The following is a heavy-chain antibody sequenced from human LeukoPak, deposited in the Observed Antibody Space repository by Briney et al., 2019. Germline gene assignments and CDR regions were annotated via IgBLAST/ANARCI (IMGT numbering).Heavy chain of an antibody. J-gene: IGHJ4*02. CDR3: ASGVAVTTRLGYFDY. CDR2: INPSGGST. Sequence: ASVKVSCKASGYTFTSYYMHWVRQAPGQGLEWMGIINPSGGSTSYAQKFQGRVTMTRDTSTSTVYMELSSLRSEDTAVYYCASGVAVTTRLGYFDYWGQGTLVTVSS. D-gene: IGHD4-17*01. CDR1: GYTFTSYY. V-gene: IGHV1-46*01.